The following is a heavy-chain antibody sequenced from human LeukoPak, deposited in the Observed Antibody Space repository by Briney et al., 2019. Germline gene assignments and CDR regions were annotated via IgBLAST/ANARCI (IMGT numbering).Heavy chain of an antibody. CDR1: GFTFSSYW. CDR2: ISSSSSIM. J-gene: IGHJ4*02. Sequence: GGSLRLSCAASGFTFSSYWMNWVRQAPGKGLEWVSYISSSSSIMFYADSVKGRFTISRDNAKNSLYLQMHSLRDEDTAVYYCARDLISGHYTFDYWGQGTLVTVSS. D-gene: IGHD1-26*01. CDR3: ARDLISGHYTFDY. V-gene: IGHV3-48*02.